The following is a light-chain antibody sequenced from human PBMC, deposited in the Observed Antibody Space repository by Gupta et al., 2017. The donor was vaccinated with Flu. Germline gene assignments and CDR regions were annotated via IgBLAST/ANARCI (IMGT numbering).Light chain of an antibody. Sequence: GLLYLSPGERATLSCRASQSVRSSYLAWYQQKPGQAPRLLIYGASSRATGIPDRFSGSGSGTDFTLTISRLEPEDFAVYYCQQEGSSPYTFGQGTKLEIK. V-gene: IGKV3-20*01. J-gene: IGKJ2*01. CDR2: GAS. CDR1: QSVRSSY. CDR3: QQEGSSPYT.